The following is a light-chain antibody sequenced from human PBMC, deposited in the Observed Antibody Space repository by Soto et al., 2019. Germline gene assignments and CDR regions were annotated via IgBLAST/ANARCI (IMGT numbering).Light chain of an antibody. Sequence: DIQLTQSPSTLSASVGDRVTITCRASQTITNLLAWFQQKPGKAPEILIYKAFSLQSGVPSRFSGSGSGTEFTLTISSLQPDDSATYYCLQYYDYRTFGQGTKVDIK. CDR3: LQYYDYRT. J-gene: IGKJ1*01. V-gene: IGKV1-5*03. CDR2: KAF. CDR1: QTITNL.